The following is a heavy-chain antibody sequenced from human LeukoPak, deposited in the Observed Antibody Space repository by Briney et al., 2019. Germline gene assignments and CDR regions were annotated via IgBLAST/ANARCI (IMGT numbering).Heavy chain of an antibody. J-gene: IGHJ4*02. CDR1: GGSISSSSYY. V-gene: IGHV4-39*01. CDR3: ARNSGYGYDGYGGNSPFDY. Sequence: TSETLSLTCTVSGGSISSSSYYWGRIRQPPGKGLEWIGSIYYSGSTYYNPSLKSRVTISVDTSKNQFSLKLSSVTAADTAVYYCARNSGYGYDGYGGNSPFDYWGQGTLVTVSS. D-gene: IGHD4-23*01. CDR2: IYYSGST.